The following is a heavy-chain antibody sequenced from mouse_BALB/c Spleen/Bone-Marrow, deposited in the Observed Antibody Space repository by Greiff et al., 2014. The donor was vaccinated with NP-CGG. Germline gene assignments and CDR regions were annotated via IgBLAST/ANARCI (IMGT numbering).Heavy chain of an antibody. Sequence: VQVVESGPGLVAPSQSLSITCTVSGFSLTHYGVHWVRQPPGKGLEWLGVIWAGGSTNYISAFMSRLSISKDNSKSQVFLKIHSLQTDDTAMYFCARVGDSDYAMDYWGQGTSVTVSA. V-gene: IGHV2-9*02. CDR3: ARVGDSDYAMDY. CDR2: IWAGGST. D-gene: IGHD2-13*01. CDR1: GFSLTHYG. J-gene: IGHJ4*01.